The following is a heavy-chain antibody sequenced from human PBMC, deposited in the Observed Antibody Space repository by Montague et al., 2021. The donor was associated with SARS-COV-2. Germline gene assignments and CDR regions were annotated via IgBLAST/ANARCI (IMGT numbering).Heavy chain of an antibody. J-gene: IGHJ6*02. CDR2: IYTSGST. D-gene: IGHD3-10*01. CDR1: GGSISSGSYY. Sequence: TLSLTCTVSGGSISSGSYYWSWIRQPAGKGLEWIGRIYTSGSTNYNPSLKIRVTISADTSKNQFSLKLSSVTAADTAVYYCARVGVATMVRGVIPAYYYYGMDVWGQGTTVTVSS. CDR3: ARVGVATMVRGVIPAYYYYGMDV. V-gene: IGHV4-61*02.